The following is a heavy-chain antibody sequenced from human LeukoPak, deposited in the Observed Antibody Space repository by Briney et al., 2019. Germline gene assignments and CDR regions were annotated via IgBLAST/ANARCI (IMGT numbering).Heavy chain of an antibody. CDR2: ISGSGGST. CDR1: GFTFSSYA. V-gene: IGHV3-23*01. Sequence: SGGSLRLSCAASGFTFSSYAMSWVRQAPGKGLEWVSTISGSGGSTYYADSVKGRFTISRDNSKNTLYLQMNSLRAEDTAVYYCARGRDYYDSSYYFDYWGQGTLVTVSS. CDR3: ARGRDYYDSSYYFDY. J-gene: IGHJ4*02. D-gene: IGHD3-22*01.